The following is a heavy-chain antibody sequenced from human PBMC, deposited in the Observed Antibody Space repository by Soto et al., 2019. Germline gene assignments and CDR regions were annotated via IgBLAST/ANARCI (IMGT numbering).Heavy chain of an antibody. Sequence: EVQLVESGGGLVQPGGSLRLSCAASGFTFSDSWMDWVRQAPGKGPEWVANIKQDGSEKNYVDSVKGRFISSRDNAKNSLYLQMNSLRSEDTAVYYCASLGRHGWVQGTTGTVSS. CDR1: GFTFSDSW. V-gene: IGHV3-7*01. J-gene: IGHJ6*02. CDR3: ASLGRHG. CDR2: IKQDGSEK. D-gene: IGHD3-16*01.